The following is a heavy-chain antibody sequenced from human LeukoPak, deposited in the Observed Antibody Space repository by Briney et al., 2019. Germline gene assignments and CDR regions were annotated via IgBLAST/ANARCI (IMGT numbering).Heavy chain of an antibody. V-gene: IGHV5-51*01. CDR1: GYIFTTYW. Sequence: GESLKISCKASGYIFTTYWIGWVRQIPGKGLEWMGIIYPADSDTRYSPSFQGQVTISVDKSINTAYLQWSSLKASDTAMYYCARQEYCSGGSCYTWFDPWGQGTLVTVSS. CDR3: ARQEYCSGGSCYTWFDP. D-gene: IGHD2-15*01. CDR2: IYPADSDT. J-gene: IGHJ5*02.